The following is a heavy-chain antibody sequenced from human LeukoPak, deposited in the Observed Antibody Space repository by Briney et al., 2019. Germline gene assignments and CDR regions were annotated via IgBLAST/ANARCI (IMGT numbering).Heavy chain of an antibody. Sequence: PGGSLRLSCAASGFTFSSYGMSWVRQAPGKGLEWVSAISGSGGSTYYADSVKGRFTISRDNSKNTLYLQMNSLRAEDTAVYYCAKDGGVRITMKYGGYFDYWGQGTLVTVSS. CDR2: ISGSGGST. CDR3: AKDGGVRITMKYGGYFDY. D-gene: IGHD3-22*01. J-gene: IGHJ4*02. V-gene: IGHV3-23*01. CDR1: GFTFSSYG.